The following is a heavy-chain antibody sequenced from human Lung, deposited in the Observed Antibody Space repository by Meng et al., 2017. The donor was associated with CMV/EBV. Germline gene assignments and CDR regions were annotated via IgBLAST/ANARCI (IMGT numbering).Heavy chain of an antibody. Sequence: GGSXRLXCAASGFTFSSYSMNWVRQAPGKGLEWVSSISSSSSYIYYADSVKGRFTISRDNAKNSLYLQMNSLRAEDTAVYYCAREGGRAGTPGSYYYGMDVXGQGTTVTVSS. J-gene: IGHJ6*02. D-gene: IGHD1-1*01. CDR1: GFTFSSYS. CDR3: AREGGRAGTPGSYYYGMDV. CDR2: ISSSSSYI. V-gene: IGHV3-21*01.